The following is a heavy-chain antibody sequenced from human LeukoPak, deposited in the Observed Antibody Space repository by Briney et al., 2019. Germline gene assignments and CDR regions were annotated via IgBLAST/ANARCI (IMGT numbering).Heavy chain of an antibody. Sequence: ASVKVSCKASGYTFSDFYIHWVRQAPGQGLEYVGWITPKSGDTYSPQRFQGRATMTRGASISTAYMELSSLRSDDTAVYFCARVRLADERAWAYWGQGTLVTVSS. CDR3: ARVRLADERAWAY. V-gene: IGHV1-2*02. D-gene: IGHD3-3*02. CDR1: GYTFSDFY. CDR2: ITPKSGDT. J-gene: IGHJ4*02.